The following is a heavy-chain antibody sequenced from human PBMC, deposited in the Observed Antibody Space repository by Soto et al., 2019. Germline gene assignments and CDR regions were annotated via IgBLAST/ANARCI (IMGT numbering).Heavy chain of an antibody. J-gene: IGHJ6*02. CDR1: GFALSDYY. D-gene: IGHD3-9*01. CDR2: ITSSATTI. V-gene: IGHV3-11*01. Sequence: QVQLVESGGGLVKPGGSLRLSCAGSGFALSDYYMNWIRQAPGKGLEWVAYITSSATTIFYADSVKGRFTISRDNAKNSLYLQMSSLTAEDTAVYYCARDLLPAIATEDYFYSGMDVWGQGTTFTVSS. CDR3: ARDLLPAIATEDYFYSGMDV.